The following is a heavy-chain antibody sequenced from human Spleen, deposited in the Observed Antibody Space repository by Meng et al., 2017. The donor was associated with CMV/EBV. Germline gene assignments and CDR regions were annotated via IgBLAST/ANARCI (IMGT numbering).Heavy chain of an antibody. CDR1: GGSISSNY. Sequence: GSLRLSCTVSGGSISSNYWSWIRRSPGKGLEWIGYIYYSGSTNYNPSLKSRVTISVDTSKNQFSLKLSSVTAADTAVYYCAREDYFRNWFDPWGQGTLVTVSS. J-gene: IGHJ5*02. V-gene: IGHV4-59*01. D-gene: IGHD4/OR15-4a*01. CDR2: IYYSGST. CDR3: AREDYFRNWFDP.